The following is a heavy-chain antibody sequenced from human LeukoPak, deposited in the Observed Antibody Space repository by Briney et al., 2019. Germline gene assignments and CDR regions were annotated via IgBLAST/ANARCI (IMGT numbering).Heavy chain of an antibody. J-gene: IGHJ5*02. Sequence: ASVKVSCKASGYTFTSYGISWVRQAPGQGLGWMGWISAYNGNTNYAQKLQGRVTMTTDTSTSTAYMELRSLRSDDTAVYYCARVYVHCSSTSCYYNWFDPWGQGTLVTVSS. CDR2: ISAYNGNT. D-gene: IGHD2-2*01. CDR3: ARVYVHCSSTSCYYNWFDP. CDR1: GYTFTSYG. V-gene: IGHV1-18*01.